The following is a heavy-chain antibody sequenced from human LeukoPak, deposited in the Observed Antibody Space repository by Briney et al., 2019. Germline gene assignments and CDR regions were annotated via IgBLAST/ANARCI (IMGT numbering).Heavy chain of an antibody. J-gene: IGHJ5*02. CDR1: GFTISSHG. CDR3: AKDWGSGGWYNYFDP. Sequence: GSLRLSCAVSGFTISSHGMHWVRQAPGKGPEWVAMIAYHGNTEYYGDSVKGRFTISRDNSKDTLYLQMDSLRAEDTAVYHCAKDWGSGGWYNYFDPWGQGILVTVSS. D-gene: IGHD6-19*01. CDR2: IAYHGNTE. V-gene: IGHV3-30*18.